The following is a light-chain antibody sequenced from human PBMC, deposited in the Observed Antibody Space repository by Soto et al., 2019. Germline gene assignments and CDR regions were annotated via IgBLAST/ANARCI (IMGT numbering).Light chain of an antibody. V-gene: IGKV3-15*01. CDR3: QQYNDWPPYT. CDR2: GAS. Sequence: EIVITQSPATLSVSPGERATLSCRASQTVTGALAWYQQKPGQAPRLLLYGASTRATGVPDRFSGSGSGTDFTLTISSQQSEDFAVYYCQQYNDWPPYTFGQGTNVEIK. CDR1: QTVTGA. J-gene: IGKJ2*01.